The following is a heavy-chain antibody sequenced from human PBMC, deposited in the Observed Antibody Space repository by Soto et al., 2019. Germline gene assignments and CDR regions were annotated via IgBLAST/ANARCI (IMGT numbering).Heavy chain of an antibody. J-gene: IGHJ4*02. CDR2: IYWNDYS. Sequence: QITLQESGPTLVKPTQTLTLTCIFSGFSLSTSGVAVGWIRQPPGKALEWLALIYWNDYSHYNPSLKSRLTITKDNSKNQVVLTMTNMNRADTATYYCAHLDSDDYDRLQSFDYWGQGTLVTVSS. D-gene: IGHD4-17*01. V-gene: IGHV2-5*01. CDR1: GFSLSTSGVA. CDR3: AHLDSDDYDRLQSFDY.